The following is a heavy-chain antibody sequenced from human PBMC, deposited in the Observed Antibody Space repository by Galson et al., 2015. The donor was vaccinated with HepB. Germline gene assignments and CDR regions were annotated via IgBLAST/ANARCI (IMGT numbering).Heavy chain of an antibody. CDR3: ARDLRSVVRGPSDYKYYYGLDV. CDR2: YIPSLKTA. V-gene: IGHV1-69*08. D-gene: IGHD3-10*01. J-gene: IGHJ6*02. Sequence: SVKVSCKASGSNFSSFTFSWVRQAPGQGLQWMGEYIPSLKTAKYAQKFQGRVTITADKFTTTAYMELSSLTSEDTAVYYCARDLRSVVRGPSDYKYYYGLDVWGQGTTVTVSS. CDR1: GSNFSSFT.